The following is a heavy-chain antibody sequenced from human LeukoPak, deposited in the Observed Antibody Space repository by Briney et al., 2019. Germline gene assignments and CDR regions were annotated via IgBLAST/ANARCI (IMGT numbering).Heavy chain of an antibody. J-gene: IGHJ5*02. CDR1: GYTFTGYY. CDR3: ARSLGFWSGYRSNWFDP. CDR2: INPNSGGT. V-gene: IGHV1-2*02. D-gene: IGHD3-3*01. Sequence: ASVKVSCKASGYTFTGYYMHWVRQAPGQGLEWMGWINPNSGGTNYAQKFQGRVTMTRDTSISTAYMEPSRLRSDDTAVYYCARSLGFWSGYRSNWFDPWGQGTLVTVSS.